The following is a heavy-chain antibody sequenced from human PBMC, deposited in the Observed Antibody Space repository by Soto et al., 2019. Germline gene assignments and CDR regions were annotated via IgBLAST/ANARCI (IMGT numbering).Heavy chain of an antibody. J-gene: IGHJ3*02. CDR3: ARRTYIVVVTRTDAFDS. Sequence: SETLSLTCTVSGGSISSSSYYWGWIRQPPGKGLEWIGSIYYSGSTYYNPSLRSRVTISVDTSKNQFSLKLSSVTAADTAVYYCARRTYIVVVTRTDAFDSWGQGKMVTFSS. CDR2: IYYSGST. V-gene: IGHV4-39*01. D-gene: IGHD2-21*02. CDR1: GGSISSSSYY.